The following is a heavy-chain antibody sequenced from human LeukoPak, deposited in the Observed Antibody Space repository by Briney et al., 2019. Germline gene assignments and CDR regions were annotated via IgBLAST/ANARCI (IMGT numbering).Heavy chain of an antibody. CDR2: ISSSSTYT. J-gene: IGHJ4*02. Sequence: KPGGSLRLSCAASGFTFSDYYMSWIRQAPGKGLEWVSYISSSSTYTNYADSVKGRFTISRDNAKNSLFLQMNSLRAEDTAVYYCARDLTGTTGRVDYWGQGTLVTVSS. D-gene: IGHD1-20*01. V-gene: IGHV3-11*06. CDR3: ARDLTGTTGRVDY. CDR1: GFTFSDYY.